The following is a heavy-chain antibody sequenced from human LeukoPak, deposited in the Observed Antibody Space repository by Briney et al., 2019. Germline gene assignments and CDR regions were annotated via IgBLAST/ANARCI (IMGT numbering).Heavy chain of an antibody. D-gene: IGHD3-16*02. Sequence: ASVKVSCKASGYSFTSYGISWVRQAPGQGLEWTGWISAYNGNTNYAQKLQGRVTMTTDTSTSTAYMELRSLRSDDTAVYYCARELLRLGELSLYDYWGQGTLVTVSS. J-gene: IGHJ4*02. CDR2: ISAYNGNT. CDR1: GYSFTSYG. V-gene: IGHV1-18*01. CDR3: ARELLRLGELSLYDY.